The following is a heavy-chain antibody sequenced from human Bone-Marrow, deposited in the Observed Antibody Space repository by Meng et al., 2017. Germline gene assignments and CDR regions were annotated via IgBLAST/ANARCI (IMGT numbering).Heavy chain of an antibody. Sequence: GESLKISCAASGFTFSSYAMTWVRQAPGKGLEWVSGISGSGGSKNYADSVKGRFTISRDNSKNTLYLQMNSLRAEDTAVYYCAREMIPWGYYDSSGLDYWGQGTLVTVSS. CDR3: AREMIPWGYYDSSGLDY. V-gene: IGHV3-23*01. CDR2: ISGSGGSK. CDR1: GFTFSSYA. D-gene: IGHD3-22*01. J-gene: IGHJ4*02.